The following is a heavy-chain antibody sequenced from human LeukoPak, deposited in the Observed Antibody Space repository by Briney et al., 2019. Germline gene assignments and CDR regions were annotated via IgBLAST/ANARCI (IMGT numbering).Heavy chain of an antibody. Sequence: GGSLRLSCTASGFSFSTYAMTWVRQAPGKGLEWVSSIRSSGDNTYYADSVKGRFTISRDNSKNTLYLQMNSLRADDTAIYYCTRRHGVTLTATGNYFVHWGQGTLVTVSS. CDR1: GFSFSTYA. J-gene: IGHJ4*02. CDR3: TRRHGVTLTATGNYFVH. D-gene: IGHD2-21*02. V-gene: IGHV3-23*01. CDR2: IRSSGDNT.